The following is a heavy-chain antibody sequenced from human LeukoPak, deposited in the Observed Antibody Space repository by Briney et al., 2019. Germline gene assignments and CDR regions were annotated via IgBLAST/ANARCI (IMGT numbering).Heavy chain of an antibody. CDR1: GGTFSSYA. D-gene: IGHD3-3*01. V-gene: IGHV1-69*05. J-gene: IGHJ6*03. CDR3: AQGKGYDFWSGSPDYYYYMDV. CDR2: IIPIFGTA. Sequence: GASVKVSCKASGGTFSSYAISWVRQAPGQGLEWMGGIIPIFGTANYAQKFQGRVTITTDESTSTAYMELSSLRSEDTAVYYCAQGKGYDFWSGSPDYYYYMDVWGKGTTVTVSS.